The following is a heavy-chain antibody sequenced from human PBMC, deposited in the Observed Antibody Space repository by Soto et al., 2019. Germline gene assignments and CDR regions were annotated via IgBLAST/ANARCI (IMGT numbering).Heavy chain of an antibody. CDR1: GGSISTGDYS. D-gene: IGHD3-10*01. Sequence: ETLSLTCAVSGGSISTGDYSWSWIRQPPGKGLEWVSSLSGSGGTTYYADSVKGRFIISRDNSKNTLYLLMNSLRAEDTALYYCAKQRADYGSGADTFYFDSWGQGALVTVSS. V-gene: IGHV3-23*01. CDR2: LSGSGGTT. CDR3: AKQRADYGSGADTFYFDS. J-gene: IGHJ4*02.